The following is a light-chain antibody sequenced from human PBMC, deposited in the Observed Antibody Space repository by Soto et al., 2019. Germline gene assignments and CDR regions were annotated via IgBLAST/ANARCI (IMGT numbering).Light chain of an antibody. Sequence: QSALTQPASVSGSPGQSITISCTGTSSDVVGYNYVSWYQQHPGKAPKLMIYDVSNRPSGVSNRFSGSKSGNTASLTISGLQAEDEADYYCSSYTSSSTLVFGGGTKSPS. CDR3: SSYTSSSTLV. CDR1: SSDVVGYNY. V-gene: IGLV2-14*01. J-gene: IGLJ2*01. CDR2: DVS.